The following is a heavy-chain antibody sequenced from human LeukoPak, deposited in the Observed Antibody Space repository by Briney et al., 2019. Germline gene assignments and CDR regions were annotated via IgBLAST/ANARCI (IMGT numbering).Heavy chain of an antibody. CDR2: ISWNSGEI. D-gene: IGHD3-10*01. CDR3: AKGSYGSGSGNFDY. CDR1: GFTFDDYA. Sequence: PGGSLRLSCAATGFTFDDYAMHWVRQVPGMGLEWVSGISWNSGEIDYADSVKGRFTVSRDNAKNSLYLQMNSLRAEDTAFYYCAKGSYGSGSGNFDYWGQGTLVTVSS. J-gene: IGHJ4*02. V-gene: IGHV3-9*01.